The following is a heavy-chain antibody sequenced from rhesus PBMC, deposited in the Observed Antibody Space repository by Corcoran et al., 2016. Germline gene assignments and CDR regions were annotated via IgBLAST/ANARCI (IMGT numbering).Heavy chain of an antibody. CDR2: IYWIDSK. D-gene: IGHD6-25*01. Sequence: QVTLKESGPALVKPTQTLTLTCTFSGFSIRTTGTGVGWLRHPPGKALECLATIYWIDSKYYSTSLRSRLTISKDTSKNQVVLTMTNMDPVDTATYYCAQLAAAGASVFDFWGQGVLVTVSS. J-gene: IGHJ4*01. V-gene: IGHV2-95*01. CDR3: AQLAAAGASVFDF. CDR1: GFSIRTTGTG.